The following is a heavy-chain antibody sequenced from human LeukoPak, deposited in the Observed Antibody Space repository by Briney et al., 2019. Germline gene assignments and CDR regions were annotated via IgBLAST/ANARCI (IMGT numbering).Heavy chain of an antibody. Sequence: SETLSLTCTASGGSISSYYWSWIRQPPGKGLEWIGYIYYSGSTNYNPSLKSRVTISVDTSKNQFSLKLSSVTAADTAVYYCARHLRYFDWFGAFDIWGQGTMVTVSS. D-gene: IGHD3-9*01. J-gene: IGHJ3*02. CDR1: GGSISSYY. V-gene: IGHV4-59*08. CDR3: ARHLRYFDWFGAFDI. CDR2: IYYSGST.